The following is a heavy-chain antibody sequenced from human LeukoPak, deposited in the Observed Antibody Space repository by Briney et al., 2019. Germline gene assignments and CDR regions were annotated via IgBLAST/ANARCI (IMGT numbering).Heavy chain of an antibody. V-gene: IGHV3-7*01. CDR1: GFTFSSYW. CDR2: IKQDGSEK. D-gene: IGHD5-24*01. J-gene: IGHJ6*02. Sequence: PGGSLRLSCAASGFTFSSYWMSWVRQAPGKGLEWVANIKQDGSEKYYVDSVKGRFTISRDNAKNSLYLQMNSLRAEDTAVYYCAREGWLQFDYYGMDVWGQGTTVTVSS. CDR3: AREGWLQFDYYGMDV.